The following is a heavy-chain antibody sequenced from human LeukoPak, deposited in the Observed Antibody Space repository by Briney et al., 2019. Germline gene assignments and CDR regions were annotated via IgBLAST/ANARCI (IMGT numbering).Heavy chain of an antibody. Sequence: SETLSLTCTVSGGSISSYYWSWIRQPPGKGLEWIGYIYYSGSTNYNPSLKSRVTISVDTSKSQFSLKLSSVTAADTAVYYCASLYSGSYRGNAFDIWGQGTMVTVSS. CDR3: ASLYSGSYRGNAFDI. J-gene: IGHJ3*02. D-gene: IGHD1-26*01. CDR2: IYYSGST. CDR1: GGSISSYY. V-gene: IGHV4-59*01.